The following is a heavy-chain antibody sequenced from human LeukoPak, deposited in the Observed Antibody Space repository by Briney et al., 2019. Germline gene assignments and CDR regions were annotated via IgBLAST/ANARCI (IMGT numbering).Heavy chain of an antibody. J-gene: IGHJ1*01. V-gene: IGHV1-69*13. CDR1: GGTFSSYA. CDR3: AGPYSSGWGPEYFQH. D-gene: IGHD6-19*01. CDR2: IIPIFGTA. Sequence: ASVKVSCKASGGTFSSYAISWVRQAPGQGLEWMGGIIPIFGTANYAQKFQGRVTITADESTSTAYMELSSLRSEDTAVYYCAGPYSSGWGPEYFQHWGQGTLVTVSS.